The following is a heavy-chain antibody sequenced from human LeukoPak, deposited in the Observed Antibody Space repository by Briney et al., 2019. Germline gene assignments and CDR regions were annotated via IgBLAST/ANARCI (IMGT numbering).Heavy chain of an antibody. V-gene: IGHV3-11*01. CDR3: AKDLMVRPKDSSGYADFDY. Sequence: PGGSLRLSCAASGFTFSDYYMSWIRQAPGKGLEWVSYISSRGSTIYYADSVKGRFTISRDNAKNSLYLQVNSLRAEDTAVYYCAKDLMVRPKDSSGYADFDYWGQGTLVTVSS. CDR2: ISSRGSTI. D-gene: IGHD3-22*01. CDR1: GFTFSDYY. J-gene: IGHJ4*02.